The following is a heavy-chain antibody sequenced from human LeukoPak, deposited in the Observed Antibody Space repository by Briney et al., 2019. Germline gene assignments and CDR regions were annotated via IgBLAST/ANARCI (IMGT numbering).Heavy chain of an antibody. CDR1: GYTFTGYY. CDR2: INPNSGDT. Sequence: ASVKVSCKASGYTFTGYYMHWVRQAPGQGLEWMGWINPNSGDTNYAQKFQGWVTMTRDTSISTAYMELSRLRSDDTAVYYCARGIKQQLVSYLDPWGQGTLVTVSS. J-gene: IGHJ5*02. D-gene: IGHD6-13*01. CDR3: ARGIKQQLVSYLDP. V-gene: IGHV1-2*04.